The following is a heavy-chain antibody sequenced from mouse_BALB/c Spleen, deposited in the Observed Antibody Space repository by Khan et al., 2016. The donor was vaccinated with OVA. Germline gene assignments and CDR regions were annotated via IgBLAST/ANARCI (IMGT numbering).Heavy chain of an antibody. CDR3: ARRARFAY. CDR1: GYTFSSYW. Sequence: VQLQESGAELMKPGASVKISCKATGYTFSSYWIEWIKQRPGHGLEWIGEILPGSGNTNYNQKFTGKATFTSDTSSNTAYMQLSSLTSEDSAVYYCARRARFAYCGQGTLVTVSA. V-gene: IGHV1-9*01. CDR2: ILPGSGNT. J-gene: IGHJ3*01.